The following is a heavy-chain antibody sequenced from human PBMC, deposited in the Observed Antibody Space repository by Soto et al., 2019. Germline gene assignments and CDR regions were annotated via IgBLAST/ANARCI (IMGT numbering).Heavy chain of an antibody. CDR2: ISSGSSYI. D-gene: IGHD3-10*01. J-gene: IGHJ5*01. CDR3: ARDVLSGGAYPDS. V-gene: IGHV3-21*01. Sequence: GGSLRLSCAASGFTFSTYTMNWVRQAPGKGLEWISSISSGSSYIYYAGSVKGRFTISRDNAKNSLFLQMNSLRADDTAVYYCARDVLSGGAYPDSWGQGTKVTVSS. CDR1: GFTFSTYT.